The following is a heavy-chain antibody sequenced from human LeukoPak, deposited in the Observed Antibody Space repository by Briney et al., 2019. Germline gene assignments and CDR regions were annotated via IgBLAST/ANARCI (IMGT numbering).Heavy chain of an antibody. Sequence: ASGKLCCNAAGATFSSYAISWVRQAPGQGLEWMGWISAYNGNTNYAQKLQGRVTMTTDTSTSTAYMELRSLRPDDTAVYYCARRRSGLFYFDYWGQGNLVTVSS. CDR1: GATFSSYA. J-gene: IGHJ4*02. CDR3: ARRRSGLFYFDY. CDR2: ISAYNGNT. D-gene: IGHD3-10*01. V-gene: IGHV1-18*01.